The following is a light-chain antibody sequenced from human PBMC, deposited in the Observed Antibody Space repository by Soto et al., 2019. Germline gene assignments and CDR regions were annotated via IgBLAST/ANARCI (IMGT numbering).Light chain of an antibody. CDR3: QQYNNWPRAS. J-gene: IGKJ4*01. CDR1: QSISNN. Sequence: ETVMTQSPATLSVSPGERATLSCRASQSISNNLAWYQQKPGQAPRLIMFRTSSRASGVPARFSGSGSDTEVNFTISSLQAEDFAVYYWQQYNNWPRASFGGGTKVEMK. CDR2: RTS. V-gene: IGKV3-15*01.